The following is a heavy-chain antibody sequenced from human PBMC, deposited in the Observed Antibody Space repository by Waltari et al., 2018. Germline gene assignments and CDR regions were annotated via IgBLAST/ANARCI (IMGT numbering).Heavy chain of an antibody. CDR2: IIPIFGTA. Sequence: VQLVQSGAEVKKPGATVKISCKASGSTFTDYYMHWVQPAPGKGLEWMGRIIPIFGTANYAQKFQGRVTITADKSTSTAYMELSSLRSEDTAVYYCARDRELLGYGMDVWGQGTTVTVSS. D-gene: IGHD1-26*01. CDR1: GSTFTDYY. CDR3: ARDRELLGYGMDV. V-gene: IGHV1-69*14. J-gene: IGHJ6*02.